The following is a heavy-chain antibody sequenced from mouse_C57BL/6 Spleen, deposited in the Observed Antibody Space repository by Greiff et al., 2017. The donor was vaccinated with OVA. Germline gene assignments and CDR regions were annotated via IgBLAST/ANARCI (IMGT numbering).Heavy chain of an antibody. V-gene: IGHV1-81*01. CDR1: GYTFTRYG. D-gene: IGHD1-1*01. CDR2: IYPRSGNT. Sequence: VQLQQSGAELARPGASVKLSCKASGYTFTRYGISWVKPRTGQGLEWIGEIYPRSGNTYYNEKFKGKATLTADKSSSTAYMELSSLTSDDSAVYFCASAPYYGSSYDYWGQGTTLTVSS. J-gene: IGHJ2*01. CDR3: ASAPYYGSSYDY.